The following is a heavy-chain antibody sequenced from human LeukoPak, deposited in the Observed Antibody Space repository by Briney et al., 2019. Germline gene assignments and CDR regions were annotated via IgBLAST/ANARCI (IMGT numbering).Heavy chain of an antibody. CDR1: GYSFTSYW. V-gene: IGHV5-51*01. Sequence: GESLKISCKGSGYSFTSYWIGWVLQMPGKGLEWMVIIYPGDSDTRYSPSFQGQVTISADKSISTAYLQWSSLKASDTAMYYCARPRGSDCSSTSCYLDYWGQGTLVTVSS. CDR3: ARPRGSDCSSTSCYLDY. D-gene: IGHD2-2*01. J-gene: IGHJ4*02. CDR2: IYPGDSDT.